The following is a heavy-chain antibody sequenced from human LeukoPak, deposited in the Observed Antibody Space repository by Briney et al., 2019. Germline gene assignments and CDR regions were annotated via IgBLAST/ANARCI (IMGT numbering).Heavy chain of an antibody. J-gene: IGHJ4*02. CDR2: INPSGGST. Sequence: ASVKVSCKASGYTFTSYYTHWVRQAPGQGLEWMGIINPSGGSTSYAQKFQGRVTMTRDTSTSTVYMELSSLRSEDTAVYYCARDEGSRITIFPGGGFDYWGQGTLVTVSS. V-gene: IGHV1-46*01. CDR1: GYTFTSYY. D-gene: IGHD3-9*01. CDR3: ARDEGSRITIFPGGGFDY.